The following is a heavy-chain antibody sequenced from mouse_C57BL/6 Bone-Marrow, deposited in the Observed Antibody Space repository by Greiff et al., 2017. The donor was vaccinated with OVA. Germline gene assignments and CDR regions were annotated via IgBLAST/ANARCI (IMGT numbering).Heavy chain of an antibody. D-gene: IGHD2-1*01. Sequence: EVQLQQSGPVLVKPGASVKMSCKASGYTFTDYYMNWVKQSHGKSLEWIGVINPYNGGTSYNQKFKGKATLTVDKSSSTAYMELNSLTSEDSAVYYCARDYGTFDYWGQGTTLTVSS. V-gene: IGHV1-19*01. CDR2: INPYNGGT. J-gene: IGHJ2*01. CDR3: ARDYGTFDY. CDR1: GYTFTDYY.